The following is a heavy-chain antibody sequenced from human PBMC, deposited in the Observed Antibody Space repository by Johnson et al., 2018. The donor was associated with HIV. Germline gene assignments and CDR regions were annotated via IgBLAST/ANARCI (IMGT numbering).Heavy chain of an antibody. CDR2: ISGSGGST. Sequence: VQLVESGGGLVKPGGSLRLSCAASGFTFSTHWMTWVRQAPGKGLEWVSGISGSGGSTYYADSVKGRFTISRDNSKNTLYLQMSSLRADDTAVYYCAVGKYCSSTSCYMEDAFDIWGQGTMVTVSS. CDR1: GFTFSTHW. V-gene: IGHV3-23*04. D-gene: IGHD2-2*02. J-gene: IGHJ3*02. CDR3: AVGKYCSSTSCYMEDAFDI.